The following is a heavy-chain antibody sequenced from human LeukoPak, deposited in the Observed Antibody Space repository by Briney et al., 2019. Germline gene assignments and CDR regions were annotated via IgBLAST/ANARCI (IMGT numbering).Heavy chain of an antibody. CDR2: INPSGGST. Sequence: ASVKVSCKASGYTFTTYYMHWVRQAPGQGLEWMGIINPSGGSTDYAQKFQGRVTTTRDTSTSTVYMELSSLRSEDTAVYYCARGAGYLGAFDIWGQGTMVTVSS. CDR3: ARGAGYLGAFDI. J-gene: IGHJ3*02. D-gene: IGHD3-22*01. V-gene: IGHV1-46*01. CDR1: GYTFTTYY.